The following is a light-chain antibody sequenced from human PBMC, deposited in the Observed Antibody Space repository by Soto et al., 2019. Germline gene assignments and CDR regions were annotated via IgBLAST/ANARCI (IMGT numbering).Light chain of an antibody. Sequence: EIVLTQSPGTLSLSPGERATLSCRASQSGISSYLAWYQQKPGQTPRLLIYGASSRATGIPDRFSGSASGTDFTLTISRLEPEDFAVYYCHHYGTSPPFTFGPGTKVDIK. CDR1: QSGISSY. J-gene: IGKJ3*01. CDR3: HHYGTSPPFT. V-gene: IGKV3-20*01. CDR2: GAS.